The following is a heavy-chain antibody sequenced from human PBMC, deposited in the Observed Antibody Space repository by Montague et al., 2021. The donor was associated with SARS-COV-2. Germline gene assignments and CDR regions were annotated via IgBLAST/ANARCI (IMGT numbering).Heavy chain of an antibody. CDR1: GFSLDSRGVG. D-gene: IGHD6-19*01. J-gene: IGHJ4*02. V-gene: IGHV2-5*01. CDR2: IYWNDDK. CDR3: AHKNSGWPIEFAY. Sequence: PALVKPTQTLTLTCTFSGFSLDSRGVGVGWIRQPPGKALECLALIYWNDDKRYSPSLKTRLTVTKDTSKNQVVLTMTNMDPVDTATYFCAHKNSGWPIEFAYWGPGALVTGPS.